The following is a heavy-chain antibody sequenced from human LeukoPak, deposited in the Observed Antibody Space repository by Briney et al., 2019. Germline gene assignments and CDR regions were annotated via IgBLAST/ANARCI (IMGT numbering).Heavy chain of an antibody. D-gene: IGHD1-26*01. CDR1: GFTFSSYA. Sequence: GRSLRLSCAASGFTFSSYAMHWVRQAPGKGLEWVAVISHDGSNKYYAGSVKGRFTISRDNSKNTLYLQMNSLRAEDTAVYYCARGGGIYGLWDYWGQGTLVTVSS. J-gene: IGHJ4*02. V-gene: IGHV3-30-3*01. CDR2: ISHDGSNK. CDR3: ARGGGIYGLWDY.